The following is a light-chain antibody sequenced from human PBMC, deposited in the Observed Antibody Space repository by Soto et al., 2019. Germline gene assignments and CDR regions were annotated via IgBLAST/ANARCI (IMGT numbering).Light chain of an antibody. CDR1: QSVSSSY. CDR3: QQYGSSLWT. Sequence: DILLTQSPGTLSLSPGERATLSCRASQSVSSSYLAWYQQKPGQAPRLLIYGASSRATGIPDRFSGSGSGTDFTLTISRLEPEDFAVYYCQQYGSSLWTFGQGTKVDSK. CDR2: GAS. V-gene: IGKV3-20*01. J-gene: IGKJ1*01.